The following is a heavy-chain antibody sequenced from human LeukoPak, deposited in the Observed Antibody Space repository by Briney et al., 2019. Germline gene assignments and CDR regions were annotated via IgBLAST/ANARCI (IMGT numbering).Heavy chain of an antibody. CDR2: MNPNSGNT. Sequence: ASVKVSCKASGYTFTSYDINWVRQATGQGLEWMGWMNPNSGNTGYAQKFQGRVTITRNTSISTAYMELSSLRSEDTAVYYCARVAPNCSSTSCYTNYYYYYMDVWGKGTTVTVSS. J-gene: IGHJ6*03. V-gene: IGHV1-8*03. D-gene: IGHD2-2*02. CDR3: ARVAPNCSSTSCYTNYYYYYMDV. CDR1: GYTFTSYD.